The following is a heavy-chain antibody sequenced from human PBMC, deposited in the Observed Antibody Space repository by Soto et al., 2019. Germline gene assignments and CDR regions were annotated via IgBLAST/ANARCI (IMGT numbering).Heavy chain of an antibody. CDR1: GGSISSYY. D-gene: IGHD2-15*01. J-gene: IGHJ6*02. V-gene: IGHV4-59*01. CDR2: IYYSGST. CDR3: ARGQGYCSGGSCYGRNGMDV. Sequence: SETLSLTCTVSGGSISSYYWSWIRQPPGKGLEWIGYIYYSGSTNYNPSLKSRVTISVDTSKNQFSLKLSSVTAADTAVYYCARGQGYCSGGSCYGRNGMDVWGQGTTVTVSS.